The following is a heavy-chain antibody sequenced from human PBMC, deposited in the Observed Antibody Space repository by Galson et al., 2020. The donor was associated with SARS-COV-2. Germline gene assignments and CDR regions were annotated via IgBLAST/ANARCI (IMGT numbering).Heavy chain of an antibody. Sequence: KIGESLKISCAASGFTFSDYYMSWIRQAPGKGLEWVSYISSSSSYTNYADSVKGRFTISRDNAKNSLYLQMNSLRAEDTAVYYCARVERGYCSSTSCYIPGYYYDMDVWGKGNTVTVSS. V-gene: IGHV3-11*05. CDR1: GFTFSDYY. D-gene: IGHD2-2*02. J-gene: IGHJ6*03. CDR2: ISSSSSYT. CDR3: ARVERGYCSSTSCYIPGYYYDMDV.